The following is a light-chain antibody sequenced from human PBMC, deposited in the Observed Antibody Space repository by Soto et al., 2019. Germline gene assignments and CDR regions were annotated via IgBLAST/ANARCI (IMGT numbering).Light chain of an antibody. J-gene: IGLJ1*01. CDR3: QSYDSSLSVSYV. Sequence: QSVLTQPPSVSGAPGQRDTISCTGSSALIGAGYDVHWYQQRPGTAPKLLIYGNKNRPSGVPDRFSGSKSGTSASLAITGLQAEDEADYYCQSYDSSLSVSYVFGTGTKVTVL. CDR2: GNK. V-gene: IGLV1-40*01. CDR1: SALIGAGYD.